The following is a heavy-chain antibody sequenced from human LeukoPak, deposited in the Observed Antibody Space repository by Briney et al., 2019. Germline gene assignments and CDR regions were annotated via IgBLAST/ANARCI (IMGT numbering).Heavy chain of an antibody. Sequence: GGSLRLSCAASGFTFSSYAMHWVRQAPGKGLEWVAVISYDGSNKYYADSVKGRFTISRDNSKNTLYLQMNSLRSEDTAVYYCARDSAELLLEQYFQHWGQGTLVTVSS. J-gene: IGHJ1*01. CDR2: ISYDGSNK. V-gene: IGHV3-30*04. CDR3: ARDSAELLLEQYFQH. D-gene: IGHD3-10*01. CDR1: GFTFSSYA.